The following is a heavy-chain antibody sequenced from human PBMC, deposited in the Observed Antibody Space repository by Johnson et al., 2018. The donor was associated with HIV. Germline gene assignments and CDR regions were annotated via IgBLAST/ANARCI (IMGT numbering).Heavy chain of an antibody. CDR3: AREREDYGLDI. CDR1: GFTFSSYG. D-gene: IGHD4/OR15-4a*01. Sequence: QVQLVESGGGVVQPGGSLRLSCAASGFTFSSYGMHWVRQAPGKGLEWVAVISYDGSNKYYADCVKGRFTISRDNAKNSLYLQMNSLRAEDTAVYYCAREREDYGLDIWGQGTMVTVSS. V-gene: IGHV3-30*03. J-gene: IGHJ3*02. CDR2: ISYDGSNK.